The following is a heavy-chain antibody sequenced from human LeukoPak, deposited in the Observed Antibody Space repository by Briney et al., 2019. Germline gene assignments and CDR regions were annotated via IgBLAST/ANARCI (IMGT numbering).Heavy chain of an antibody. J-gene: IGHJ4*02. CDR3: ARKGGMATIYY. CDR1: GFTFSHYY. D-gene: IGHD5-24*01. Sequence: PGGSLRLSCAASGFTFSHYYMSWIRQARGKGLEWVSYISCSGSTIYYADSVKGRFTISRDNAKNSLYLQMNSLRAEDTAVYYCARKGGMATIYYWGQGTLVTVSS. V-gene: IGHV3-11*01. CDR2: ISCSGSTI.